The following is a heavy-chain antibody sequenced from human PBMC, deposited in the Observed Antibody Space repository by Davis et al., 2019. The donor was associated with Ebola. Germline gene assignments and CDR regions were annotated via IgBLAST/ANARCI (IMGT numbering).Heavy chain of an antibody. Sequence: GESLKISCAASGFTFSGSAMHWVRQASGKGLEWVGRIRSKANSYATAYAASVKGRFTISRDDSKNTAYLQINSLKTEDTAVYYCTRGCSGGSCHGDYWGQGTLVTVSS. CDR1: GFTFSGSA. D-gene: IGHD2-15*01. J-gene: IGHJ4*02. V-gene: IGHV3-73*01. CDR2: IRSKANSYAT. CDR3: TRGCSGGSCHGDY.